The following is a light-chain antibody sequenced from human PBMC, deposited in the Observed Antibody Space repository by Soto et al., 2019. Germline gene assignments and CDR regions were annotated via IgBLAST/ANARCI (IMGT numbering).Light chain of an antibody. V-gene: IGKV3-15*01. CDR2: GPS. CDR1: QSISTN. Sequence: EIVLTQSPATLSVSPGARATLSCRASQSISTNLAWYQQKPGQAPRLLIYGPSTRAPGIPARFSGSGSGTEFTITISSLQSEDFAIYYCQQYNNWPPWTFGQGNKVEV. J-gene: IGKJ1*01. CDR3: QQYNNWPPWT.